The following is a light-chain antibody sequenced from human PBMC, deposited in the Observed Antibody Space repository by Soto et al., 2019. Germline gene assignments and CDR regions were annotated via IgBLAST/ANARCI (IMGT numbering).Light chain of an antibody. J-gene: IGKJ1*01. CDR2: GAS. Sequence: EIVLTQSPGTLSLSPGERATLSCRASQSVSSSYLAWYQQKPGQAPGLLIYGASSRATGIPDRFSGSGSGTDFTLTISRLEPEDFAVYYCQQYGSSPEAWTFGQGTKVEIK. CDR1: QSVSSSY. V-gene: IGKV3-20*01. CDR3: QQYGSSPEAWT.